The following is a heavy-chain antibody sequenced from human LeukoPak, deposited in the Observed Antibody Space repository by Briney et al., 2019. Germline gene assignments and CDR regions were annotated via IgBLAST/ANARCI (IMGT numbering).Heavy chain of an antibody. V-gene: IGHV3-23*01. D-gene: IGHD3-22*01. CDR1: GFTFSSYA. CDR3: AKARPNYYDSSGYPYYFDY. J-gene: IGHJ4*02. CDR2: ISGSGGST. Sequence: GGSLRLSCAASGFTFSSYAMSWVRQAPGKGLEWVSAISGSGGSTYYADSVKGRFTISRDNSKNTLYLQMNSLRAEDTAVYYCAKARPNYYDSSGYPYYFDYWGQGTLVTVSS.